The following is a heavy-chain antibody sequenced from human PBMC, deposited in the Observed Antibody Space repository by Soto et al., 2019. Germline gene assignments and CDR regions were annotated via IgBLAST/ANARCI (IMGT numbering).Heavy chain of an antibody. J-gene: IGHJ6*02. CDR2: IYPGDSDT. CDR3: ARSPEFYSLDYYYDGMDV. CDR1: GYSFTSCW. D-gene: IGHD3-10*01. V-gene: IGHV5-51*01. Sequence: PGESLKISCKGSGYSFTSCWIGWVRQMPGKGLEWMGIIYPGDSDTRYSPSFQGQVTISADKSISTAYLQWSSLKASDTAMYYCARSPEFYSLDYYYDGMDVWGQGTTVTVSS.